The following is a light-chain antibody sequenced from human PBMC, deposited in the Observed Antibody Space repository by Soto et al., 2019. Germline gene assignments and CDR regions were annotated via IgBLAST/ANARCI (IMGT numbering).Light chain of an antibody. CDR2: KVS. V-gene: IGKV2-30*02. CDR3: MQGTHWPIT. J-gene: IGKJ5*01. Sequence: VLMTQYPLSLPVTLGQPASISCRSNQSLVHSDGIAYFSWFQQRPGRSPRRLIYKVSNRDSGVPARFSGSGSGTDFALKISRVEAEDVGVYYCMQGTHWPITFGQGTLPEVK. CDR1: QSLVHSDGIAY.